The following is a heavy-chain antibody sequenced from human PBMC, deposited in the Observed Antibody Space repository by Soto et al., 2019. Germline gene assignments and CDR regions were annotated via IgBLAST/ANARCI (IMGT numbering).Heavy chain of an antibody. J-gene: IGHJ6*01. CDR1: GFTFSSYG. V-gene: IGHV3-30*18. CDR3: AKDIAVAGTDYYYYYGMDV. D-gene: IGHD6-19*01. CDR2: ISYDGSNK. Sequence: QVQLVESGGGVVQPGRSLRLSCAASGFTFSSYGMHWVRQAPGKGLEWVAVISYDGSNKYYADSVKGRFTISRDNSKNTLYLQMNSLRAEDTAVYYCAKDIAVAGTDYYYYYGMDVW.